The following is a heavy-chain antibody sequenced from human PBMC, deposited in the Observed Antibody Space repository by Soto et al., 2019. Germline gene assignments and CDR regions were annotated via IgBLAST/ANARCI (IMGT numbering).Heavy chain of an antibody. CDR3: AKDMPSAPHKFGGVIDLGAFDI. CDR1: GFTFSSYA. J-gene: IGHJ3*02. Sequence: GGSLRLSCAASGFTFSSYAMSWVRQAPGKGLEWVSAISGSGGSTYYADSVKGRFTISRDNSKNTLYPQMNSLRAEDTAVYYCAKDMPSAPHKFGGVIDLGAFDIWGQGTMVTVSS. D-gene: IGHD3-16*02. CDR2: ISGSGGST. V-gene: IGHV3-23*01.